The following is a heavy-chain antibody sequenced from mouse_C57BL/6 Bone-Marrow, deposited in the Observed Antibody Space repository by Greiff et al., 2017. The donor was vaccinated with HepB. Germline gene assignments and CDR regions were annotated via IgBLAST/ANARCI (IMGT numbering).Heavy chain of an antibody. V-gene: IGHV5-17*01. J-gene: IGHJ2*01. CDR2: ISSGSSTI. CDR1: GFTFSDYG. D-gene: IGHD4-1*01. CDR3: ARLNWDYFDY. Sequence: EVKLVESGGGLVKPGGSLKLSCAASGFTFSDYGMHWVRQAPEKGLEWVAYISSGSSTIYYADTVKGRFTISRDNAKNTLFLQMTSLRSEDTAMYYCARLNWDYFDYWGQGTTLTVSS.